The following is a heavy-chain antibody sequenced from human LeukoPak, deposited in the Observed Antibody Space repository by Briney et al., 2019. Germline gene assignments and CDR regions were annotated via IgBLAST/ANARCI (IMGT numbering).Heavy chain of an antibody. J-gene: IGHJ4*02. D-gene: IGHD4-17*01. CDR2: IIPILGIA. Sequence: ASVKVSCKASGGTFSSYAISWVRQAPGQGLEWMGRIIPILGIANYAQKFQGRVTITADKSTSTAYMELSSLRSEDTAVYYCARDYAGDGDYSPHFGYWGQGTLVTVSS. CDR3: ARDYAGDGDYSPHFGY. V-gene: IGHV1-69*04. CDR1: GGTFSSYA.